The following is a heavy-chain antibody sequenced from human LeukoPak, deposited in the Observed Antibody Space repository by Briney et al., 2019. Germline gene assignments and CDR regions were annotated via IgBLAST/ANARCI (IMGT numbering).Heavy chain of an antibody. CDR1: GFTLSSYW. Sequence: GGSLRLSCAASGFTLSSYWMSWVRQAPGKGLEWVANIKQDGSEKDYVDSVKGRFTISRDNAKNSLYLQMNSLRAEDTAVYYCAGYSRSSGWFGPWGQGTLVTVSS. J-gene: IGHJ5*02. CDR3: AGYSRSSGWFGP. D-gene: IGHD6-6*01. CDR2: IKQDGSEK. V-gene: IGHV3-7*01.